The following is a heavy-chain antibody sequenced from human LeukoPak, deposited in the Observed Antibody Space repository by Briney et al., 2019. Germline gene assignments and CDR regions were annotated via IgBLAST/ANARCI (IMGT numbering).Heavy chain of an antibody. CDR1: GGSISSNSYY. Sequence: SETLSLTCTVSGGSISSNSYYWGWIRQPPGKGLEWIGSIYYSGSTYYNPSLKSRVTISVDTSKNQFSLKLSSVTAADTAVYYCAKDPRGAVPDYWGQGTLVTVSS. J-gene: IGHJ4*02. CDR3: AKDPRGAVPDY. CDR2: IYYSGST. D-gene: IGHD2-2*01. V-gene: IGHV4-39*07.